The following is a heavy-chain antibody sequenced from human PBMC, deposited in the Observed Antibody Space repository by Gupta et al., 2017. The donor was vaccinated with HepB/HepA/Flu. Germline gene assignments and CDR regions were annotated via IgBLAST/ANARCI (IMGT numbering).Heavy chain of an antibody. CDR3: ARGTHTAFDI. CDR1: GDSFSNNAAA. V-gene: IGHV6-1*01. CDR2: AYYRFKWTN. J-gene: IGHJ3*02. Sequence: QVQLQQSGPGLVKPSQTLSLTCSISGDSFSNNAAAWNWIRQSPSRGLEWLGRAYYRFKWTNDYAVSVKGRITVTPDTSKNQFSLQLNSVTPEDTAVYYCARGTHTAFDIWGLGTMVTVSS. D-gene: IGHD3/OR15-3a*01.